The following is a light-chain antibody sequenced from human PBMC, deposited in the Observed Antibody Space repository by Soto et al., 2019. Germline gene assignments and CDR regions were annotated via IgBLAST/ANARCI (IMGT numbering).Light chain of an antibody. Sequence: DIQMTQSPSSLSASVGDRVTITCRASQSISSYLNWYQQKPGKAPKLLIYAASSLQSGVPSRFSGSGSGTDFTLTISSLQPEDFATYYCQQSYISPSTFAQGTKVEIK. CDR2: AAS. J-gene: IGKJ1*01. CDR3: QQSYISPST. CDR1: QSISSY. V-gene: IGKV1-39*01.